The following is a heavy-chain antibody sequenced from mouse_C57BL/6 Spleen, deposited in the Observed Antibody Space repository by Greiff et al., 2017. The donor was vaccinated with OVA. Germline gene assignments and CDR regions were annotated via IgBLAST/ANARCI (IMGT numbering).Heavy chain of an antibody. Sequence: EVKLVESGGGLVKPGGSLKLSCAASGFTFSSYAMSWVRQTPEKRLEWVATISDGGSYTYYPDNVKGRFTISRDNAKNNLYLQMSQLKSEDTAMYYCARDGRNYYGSSFSWFAYWGQGTLVTVSA. CDR2: ISDGGSYT. J-gene: IGHJ3*01. CDR3: ARDGRNYYGSSFSWFAY. D-gene: IGHD1-1*01. V-gene: IGHV5-4*01. CDR1: GFTFSSYA.